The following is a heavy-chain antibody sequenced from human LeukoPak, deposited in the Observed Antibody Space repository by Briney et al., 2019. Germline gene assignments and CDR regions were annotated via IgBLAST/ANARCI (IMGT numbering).Heavy chain of an antibody. CDR1: GFTFSNAW. J-gene: IGHJ4*02. Sequence: GGSLRLSCAASGFTFSNAWMSWVRQAPGKGLDWVGRIKSKTDGGTTDYAAPVKGRFTISRDDSKNTLYLQMNSLKTEDTAVYYCTTGVMITFGGVIVFDYWGQGTLVTVSS. CDR2: IKSKTDGGTT. CDR3: TTGVMITFGGVIVFDY. V-gene: IGHV3-15*01. D-gene: IGHD3-16*02.